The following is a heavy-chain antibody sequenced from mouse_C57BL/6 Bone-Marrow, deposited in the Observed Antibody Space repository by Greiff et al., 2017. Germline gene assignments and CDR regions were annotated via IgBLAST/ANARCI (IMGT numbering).Heavy chain of an antibody. V-gene: IGHV1-50*01. D-gene: IGHD4-1*01. CDR2: IDPSDSYT. Sequence: QVQLQQPGAELVKPGASVKLSCKASGYTFTSYWMQWVKQRPGQGLEWIGEIDPSDSYTNYNQKFKGKATLTVDTSSSTAYMQLSSLTSEDSAVYYCARRRSSNWERYFDVWGKGTTVTVSS. J-gene: IGHJ1*03. CDR1: GYTFTSYW. CDR3: ARRRSSNWERYFDV.